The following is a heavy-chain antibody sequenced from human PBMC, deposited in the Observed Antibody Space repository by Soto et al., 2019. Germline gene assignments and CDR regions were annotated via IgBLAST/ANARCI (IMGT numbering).Heavy chain of an antibody. Sequence: GGSLRLSCAASGFTFSSYGMHWVRQAPGKGLEWVAVIWYDGSIKYYADSVKGRFTISRDNSKNTLYLQMNSLRAEDTAVYYCARAPPRVGATTDAYFDYWGQGTLVTVSS. CDR2: IWYDGSIK. D-gene: IGHD1-26*01. V-gene: IGHV3-33*01. CDR1: GFTFSSYG. CDR3: ARAPPRVGATTDAYFDY. J-gene: IGHJ4*02.